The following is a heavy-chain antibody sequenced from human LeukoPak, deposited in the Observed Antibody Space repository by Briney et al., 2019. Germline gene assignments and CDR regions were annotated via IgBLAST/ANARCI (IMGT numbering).Heavy chain of an antibody. D-gene: IGHD2-2*01. J-gene: IGHJ3*02. Sequence: SETLSLTCTVSGGSISSGGYSWSWIRQHPGKGLEWIGYIYYSGSTCYNPSLKSRVTISVDTSKNQFSLKLSSVTAADTAVYYCARDTIVVVPAAIWNAFDIWGQGTMVTVSS. CDR2: IYYSGST. CDR1: GGSISSGGYS. V-gene: IGHV4-31*03. CDR3: ARDTIVVVPAAIWNAFDI.